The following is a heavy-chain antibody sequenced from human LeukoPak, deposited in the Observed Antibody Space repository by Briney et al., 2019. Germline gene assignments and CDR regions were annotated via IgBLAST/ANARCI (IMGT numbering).Heavy chain of an antibody. Sequence: PSETLSLTCTVSGGSISTSSYCWGWIRQPPGKGLEWIGEINHSGSTNYNPSLKSRVTISVDTSKNQFSLKLSSVTAADTAVYYCARGYGPAAGPRNDAFDIWGQGTMVTVSS. CDR2: INHSGST. CDR1: GGSISTSSYC. CDR3: ARGYGPAAGPRNDAFDI. J-gene: IGHJ3*02. D-gene: IGHD6-13*01. V-gene: IGHV4-39*07.